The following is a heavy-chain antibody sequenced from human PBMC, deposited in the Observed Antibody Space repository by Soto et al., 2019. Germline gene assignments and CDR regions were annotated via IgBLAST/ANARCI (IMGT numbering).Heavy chain of an antibody. CDR1: GGSFSGYY. CDR2: INHSGST. Sequence: SETLSLTCAVYGGSFSGYYWSWIRQPPGKGLEWIWEINHSGSTNYNPSLKSRVTISVDTSKNQFSLKLSSVTAADTAVYYCARAGGYCSGGSCHDAFDIWGQGTMVTVSS. CDR3: ARAGGYCSGGSCHDAFDI. D-gene: IGHD2-15*01. V-gene: IGHV4-34*01. J-gene: IGHJ3*02.